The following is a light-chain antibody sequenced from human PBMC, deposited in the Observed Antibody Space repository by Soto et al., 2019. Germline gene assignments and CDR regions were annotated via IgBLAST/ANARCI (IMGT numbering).Light chain of an antibody. Sequence: QSALTQPPSASGSPGQSVTISCTGTSSDVGAYNYVSWYQQHAGKAPKLVIYEVTKRPSGVPDRFSGSKSANTASLTVSGLQAEAEAYYYCCAFASSNTGVFGGGTKLTVL. J-gene: IGLJ3*02. CDR2: EVT. V-gene: IGLV2-8*01. CDR1: SSDVGAYNY. CDR3: CAFASSNTGV.